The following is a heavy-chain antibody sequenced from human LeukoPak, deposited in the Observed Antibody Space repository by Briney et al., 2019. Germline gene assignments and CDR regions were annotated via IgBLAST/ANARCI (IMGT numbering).Heavy chain of an antibody. D-gene: IGHD2-15*01. V-gene: IGHV4-61*02. J-gene: IGHJ4*02. CDR1: GGSISSGSYY. CDR2: IYTSGST. CDR3: ASDYCSGGSCYSNGLDY. Sequence: SETLSLTCTVSGGSISSGSYYWSWIRQPAGKGLEWIGRIYTSGSTNYNPSLKSRVTISVDTSKNQFSLKLSSVTAADTAVYYCASDYCSGGSCYSNGLDYWGQGTLVTVSS.